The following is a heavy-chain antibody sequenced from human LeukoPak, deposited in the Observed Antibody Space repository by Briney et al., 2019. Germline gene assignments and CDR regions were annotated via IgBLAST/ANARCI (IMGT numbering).Heavy chain of an antibody. Sequence: PGRSLRLSCAASAFTFSSYGMHWVRQAPGKGLEWVAVIWYDGSDKYYADSVKGRFTISRDNSKNSLYLQMNSLRAEDTAVYYCARDDLAYSNPNAIDYWGQGTLVTVSS. V-gene: IGHV3-33*01. D-gene: IGHD4-11*01. CDR2: IWYDGSDK. J-gene: IGHJ4*02. CDR1: AFTFSSYG. CDR3: ARDDLAYSNPNAIDY.